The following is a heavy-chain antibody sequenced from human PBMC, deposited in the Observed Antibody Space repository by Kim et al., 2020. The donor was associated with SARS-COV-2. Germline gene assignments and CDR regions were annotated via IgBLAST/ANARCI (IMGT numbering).Heavy chain of an antibody. V-gene: IGHV3-30*07. D-gene: IGHD6-6*01. CDR3: ARDGYSSSSGLYYYGMDV. Sequence: KGRFTISRDNSKNTLYLQMNSLRAEDTAVYYCARDGYSSSSGLYYYGMDVWGQGTTVTVSS. J-gene: IGHJ6*02.